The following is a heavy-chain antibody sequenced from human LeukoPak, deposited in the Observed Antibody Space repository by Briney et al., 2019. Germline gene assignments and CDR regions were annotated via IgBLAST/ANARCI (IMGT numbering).Heavy chain of an antibody. CDR2: IRYDGSNK. Sequence: GGSLRLSCTASGFTFSSYGMHWVRQAPGKGLEWVAFIRYDGSNKYYADSVKGRFTISRDNAKNSLYLQMNSLRAEDTAVYYCARDHRNYVPLDYWGQGTLVTVSS. J-gene: IGHJ4*02. CDR3: ARDHRNYVPLDY. D-gene: IGHD4-11*01. CDR1: GFTFSSYG. V-gene: IGHV3-30*02.